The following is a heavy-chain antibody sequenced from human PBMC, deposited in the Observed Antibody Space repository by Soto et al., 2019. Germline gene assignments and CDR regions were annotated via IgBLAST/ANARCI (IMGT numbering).Heavy chain of an antibody. Sequence: SETLSLTCAVYGGSFSDDASSSDWYWNWIRQSPGKGLEWIGETDRSGRTKYNPSLKSRVPISVDTSKNQFSLKLSSVTAADTAVYYCARSVAGAPLRFDPWGQGTLVTVSS. CDR1: GGSFSDDASSSDWY. D-gene: IGHD6-19*01. J-gene: IGHJ5*02. CDR2: TDRSGRT. V-gene: IGHV4-34*01. CDR3: ARSVAGAPLRFDP.